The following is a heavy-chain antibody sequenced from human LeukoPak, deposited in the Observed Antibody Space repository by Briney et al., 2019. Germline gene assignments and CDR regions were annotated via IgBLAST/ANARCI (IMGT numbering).Heavy chain of an antibody. CDR2: IYYSGST. CDR1: GGSISSSGHY. D-gene: IGHD3-22*01. J-gene: IGHJ5*02. V-gene: IGHV4-39*07. Sequence: SETLSLTCTVSGGSISSSGHYWGWIRQPPGKGLEWIGSIYYSGSTYYNPSLKSRVTISVDTSKNQFSLKLSSVTAADTAVYYCARDTRSGYYYGNWFDPWGQGTLVTVSS. CDR3: ARDTRSGYYYGNWFDP.